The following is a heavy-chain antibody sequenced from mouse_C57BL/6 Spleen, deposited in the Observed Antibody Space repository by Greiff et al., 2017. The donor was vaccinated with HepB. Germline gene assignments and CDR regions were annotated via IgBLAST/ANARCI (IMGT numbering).Heavy chain of an antibody. CDR1: GYAFSSYW. V-gene: IGHV1-80*01. Sequence: VQLQQSGAELVKPGASVKISCKASGYAFSSYWMNWVKQRPGKGLEWIGKIYPGDGDTNYNGKFKGKATLTADKSSSTAYMQRSSLTSEDSAVYCGARNYYGSAIDYWGQGTSVTVSS. CDR3: ARNYYGSAIDY. J-gene: IGHJ4*01. D-gene: IGHD1-1*01. CDR2: IYPGDGDT.